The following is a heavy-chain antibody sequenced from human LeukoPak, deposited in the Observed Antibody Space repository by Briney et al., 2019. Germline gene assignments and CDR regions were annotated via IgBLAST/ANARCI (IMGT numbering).Heavy chain of an antibody. CDR2: IYYSGST. V-gene: IGHV4-59*01. J-gene: IGHJ6*02. CDR3: AGSYCSSISCYQYYYYGMDV. D-gene: IGHD2-2*01. Sequence: SETLSLTCTVSGGSISTFYWSWIRQPPGKGLEWIGYIYYSGSTNYNPSLKSRLTISVDTSKNQFSLKLSSVTAADTAVYYCAGSYCSSISCYQYYYYGMDVWGQGTTVTVSS. CDR1: GGSISTFY.